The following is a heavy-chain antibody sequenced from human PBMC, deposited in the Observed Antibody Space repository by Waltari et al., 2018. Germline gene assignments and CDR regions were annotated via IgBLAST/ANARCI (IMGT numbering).Heavy chain of an antibody. Sequence: QVQLQESGPGLVKPSETLSLTCAVSGYSISSGYYWGWIRQPPGKGLEWIGSIYHSGSTYYNPSLKSRVTISVDMSKNQFSLKLSSVTAADTAVYYCARQDMYSGSSWYGWFDPWGQGTLVTVSS. CDR3: ARQDMYSGSSWYGWFDP. D-gene: IGHD6-13*01. CDR2: IYHSGST. V-gene: IGHV4-38-2*01. J-gene: IGHJ5*02. CDR1: GYSISSGYY.